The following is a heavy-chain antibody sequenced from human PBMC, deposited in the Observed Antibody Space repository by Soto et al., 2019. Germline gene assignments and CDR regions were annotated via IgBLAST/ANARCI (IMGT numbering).Heavy chain of an antibody. V-gene: IGHV4-59*01. J-gene: IGHJ4*02. CDR3: ARVLDYYDSSGYLDY. CDR2: IYYSGST. Sequence: SETLSLTCTVSGGSISSYYWSWIRQPPGKGLEWIGYIYYSGSTNYNPSLKSRVTISVDTSKNQFSLKLSYVTAADTAVYYCARVLDYYDSSGYLDYWGQGTLVTVSS. D-gene: IGHD3-22*01. CDR1: GGSISSYY.